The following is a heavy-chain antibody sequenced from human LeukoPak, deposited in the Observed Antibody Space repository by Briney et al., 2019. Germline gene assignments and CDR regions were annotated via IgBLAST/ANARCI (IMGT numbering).Heavy chain of an antibody. J-gene: IGHJ5*02. D-gene: IGHD2-8*01. CDR3: AQNGQSGFSFDP. Sequence: SETLSLTCTVSGGSTSSGSYYWSWIRQPAGKGLEWIGRIYTSGSTNYNPSLKSRVTISVDTSKNQFSLKLSSVTAADTAVYYCAQNGQSGFSFDPWGQGTLVTVSS. CDR2: IYTSGST. V-gene: IGHV4-61*02. CDR1: GGSTSSGSYY.